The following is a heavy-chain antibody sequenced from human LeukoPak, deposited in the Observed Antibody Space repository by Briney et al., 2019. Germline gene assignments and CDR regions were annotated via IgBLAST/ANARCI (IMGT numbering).Heavy chain of an antibody. J-gene: IGHJ4*02. CDR3: AHRNTVSVFDY. CDR1: GFSLTTTGVS. CDR2: IYWGDDT. Sequence: SSPPLVKPTQTLTLVCSFSGFSLTTTGVSVAWARQSPGKGLEWLALIYWGDDTRYSSSLKKRLSITKDTPRNQVFLSLTNVDPSDSGTYYCAHRNTVSVFDYWGQGTLVTVSS. D-gene: IGHD4-17*01. V-gene: IGHV2-5*02.